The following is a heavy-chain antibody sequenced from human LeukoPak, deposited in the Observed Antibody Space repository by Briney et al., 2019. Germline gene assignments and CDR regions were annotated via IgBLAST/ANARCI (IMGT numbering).Heavy chain of an antibody. Sequence: SETLSLTCTVSGGSISSSSYYGGRIRQPPGKGLEWIGSIHYSGSTKYKPSLKSRVTISVDPSKNQFSLKMRSVTDADTAVYYCARLKSSNWYSGPRSGFVSYYYIDVWGKRTPVTISS. V-gene: IGHV4-39*07. CDR1: GGSISSSSYY. D-gene: IGHD6-13*01. CDR3: ARLKSSNWYSGPRSGFVSYYYIDV. CDR2: IHYSGST. J-gene: IGHJ6*03.